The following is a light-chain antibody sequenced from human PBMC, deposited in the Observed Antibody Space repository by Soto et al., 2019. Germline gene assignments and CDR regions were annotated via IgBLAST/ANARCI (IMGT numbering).Light chain of an antibody. J-gene: IGLJ1*01. V-gene: IGLV2-11*01. CDR2: AVT. Sequence: QLVLTQPRSVSGFPGQSVTISCTGTSSDVGGYNSVSWYQQHPGKAPKLMIYAVTKRPSGVPARFSGSKSGNTASLTISGLQAEDEADYYCCSYAGTYTFVFGTGTKVTVL. CDR3: CSYAGTYTFV. CDR1: SSDVGGYNS.